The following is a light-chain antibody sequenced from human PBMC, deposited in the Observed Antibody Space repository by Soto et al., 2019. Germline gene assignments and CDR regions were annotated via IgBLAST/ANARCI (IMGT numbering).Light chain of an antibody. V-gene: IGKV3-20*01. Sequence: EIVLTQSPGTLSLSQGERATLSCRASQSVSSINLAWYQQKPGQAPRLLIYGASSRATGIPDRFSGSGSGTDFTLTISRLEPEDLAVYYCQQYGSSPFTFGPETKVDIK. CDR1: QSVSSIN. CDR3: QQYGSSPFT. CDR2: GAS. J-gene: IGKJ3*01.